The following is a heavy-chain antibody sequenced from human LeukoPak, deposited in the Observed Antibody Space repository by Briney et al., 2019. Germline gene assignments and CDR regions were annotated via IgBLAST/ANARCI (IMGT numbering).Heavy chain of an antibody. J-gene: IGHJ6*03. Sequence: PSETLSLTCTVSGGSISSYYWSWIRQPPGKGLEWIGSIYHSGSTYYNPSLKSRVTISVDTSKNQFSLKLSSVTAADTAVYYCARSWDYYYYYYMDVWGKGTTVTVSS. V-gene: IGHV4-59*08. CDR1: GGSISSYY. CDR3: ARSWDYYYYYYMDV. D-gene: IGHD1-26*01. CDR2: IYHSGST.